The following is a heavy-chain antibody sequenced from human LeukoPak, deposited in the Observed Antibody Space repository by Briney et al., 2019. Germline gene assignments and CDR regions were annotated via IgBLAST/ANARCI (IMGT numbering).Heavy chain of an antibody. J-gene: IGHJ4*02. D-gene: IGHD5-12*01. CDR3: ASQLLRSLDY. V-gene: IGHV3-23*01. Sequence: GGSLRLSCAASGFTFSSYAMSWVRQAPGKGLEWVSAISGSGGSTYYADSVKGRFTISRDNSKNTLYLQMNSLRAEDTAVFYCASQLLRSLDYWGQGTLVTVSS. CDR1: GFTFSSYA. CDR2: ISGSGGST.